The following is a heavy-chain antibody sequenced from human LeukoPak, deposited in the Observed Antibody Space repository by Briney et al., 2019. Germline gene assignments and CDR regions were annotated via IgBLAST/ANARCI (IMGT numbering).Heavy chain of an antibody. CDR1: GGSISSGGYY. CDR3: ALGYCGGGSCYAREYFQH. D-gene: IGHD2-15*01. V-gene: IGHV4-31*03. CDR2: IYYSGST. J-gene: IGHJ1*01. Sequence: SQTLSLTCTVSGGSISSGGYYWTWIRQHPGKGLEWIGYIYYSGSTYYNPSIKRRVTIPVDTSKNQFSLRLSSVTAADTAVYYCALGYCGGGSCYAREYFQHWGQGTLVTVSS.